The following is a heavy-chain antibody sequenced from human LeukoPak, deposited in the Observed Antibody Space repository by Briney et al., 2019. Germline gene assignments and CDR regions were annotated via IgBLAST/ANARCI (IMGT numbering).Heavy chain of an antibody. CDR1: GFTFSSYA. V-gene: IGHV3-23*01. D-gene: IGHD6-19*01. J-gene: IGHJ4*02. CDR2: ISGGSGST. Sequence: GGSLRLSCAASGFTFSSYAMSWVRQAPGKGLAWVSTISGGSGSTYCADSVKGRFTISRDNAKNSLYMQMNSLRAEDTAFYYCAKGGRRQWGNFDFWGQGILVAVSS. CDR3: AKGGRRQWGNFDF.